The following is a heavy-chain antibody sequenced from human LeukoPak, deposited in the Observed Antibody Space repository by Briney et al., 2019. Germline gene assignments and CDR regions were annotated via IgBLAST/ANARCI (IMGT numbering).Heavy chain of an antibody. V-gene: IGHV4-59*11. CDR2: IDYSGST. J-gene: IGHJ4*02. CDR1: GGSISSHS. D-gene: IGHD3-22*01. Sequence: SETLSLTCTVFGGSISSHSWSWIRQPPGKGLEWIGYIDYSGSTNYNPSLKSRVTISVDTSKNQFSLNLRSVTAADTAVYYCARGHYYDTSGDYWGQGTLVTVSS. CDR3: ARGHYYDTSGDY.